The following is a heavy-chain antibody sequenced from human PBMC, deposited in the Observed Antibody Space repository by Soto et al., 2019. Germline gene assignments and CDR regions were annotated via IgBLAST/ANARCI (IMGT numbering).Heavy chain of an antibody. Sequence: QVQLQESGPGLVKSSQTLSLTCTFSGGSIISDGNYWSWIRQHPGNGLEWIGYIYYSGSTYYNPSLKSRVTISVDTSKNQFSLRLNSVTAADTAVYYCARARLVRGIIYYYGMDVWGQGTTVTVSS. CDR1: GGSIISDGNY. CDR2: IYYSGST. V-gene: IGHV4-31*03. CDR3: ARARLVRGIIYYYGMDV. J-gene: IGHJ6*02. D-gene: IGHD3-10*01.